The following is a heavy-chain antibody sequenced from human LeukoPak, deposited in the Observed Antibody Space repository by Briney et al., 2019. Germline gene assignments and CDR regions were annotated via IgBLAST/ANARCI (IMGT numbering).Heavy chain of an antibody. CDR1: GGSISSYY. J-gene: IGHJ6*03. Sequence: PSETLSHTCTVSGGSISSYYWSWIRQPAGKGLEWIGRIYTSGSTNYNPSLKSRVTMSVDTSKNQFSLKLSSVTAADTAVYYCARDEIRGKGYYYYYMDVWGKGTTVTVSS. V-gene: IGHV4-4*07. CDR2: IYTSGST. CDR3: ARDEIRGKGYYYYYMDV.